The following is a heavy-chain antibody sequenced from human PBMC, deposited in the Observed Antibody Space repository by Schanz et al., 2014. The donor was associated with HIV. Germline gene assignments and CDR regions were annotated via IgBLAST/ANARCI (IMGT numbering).Heavy chain of an antibody. CDR3: AREIGGQQLAGNQYYYHYYGMDV. Sequence: QVQLVESGGGVVQPGRSLRLSCAASGFTFSDYGMHWARQAPGKGLEWVAVIWDDGRDKYYGDSVKGRFTISRDNSKNTLYLQMNSLRADDTAVYYCAREIGGQQLAGNQYYYHYYGMDVWGQGTTVTVSS. J-gene: IGHJ6*02. V-gene: IGHV3-33*01. CDR1: GFTFSDYG. CDR2: IWDDGRDK. D-gene: IGHD6-13*01.